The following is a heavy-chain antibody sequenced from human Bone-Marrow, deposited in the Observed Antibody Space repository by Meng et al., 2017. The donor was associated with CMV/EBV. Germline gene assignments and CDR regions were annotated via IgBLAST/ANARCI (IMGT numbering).Heavy chain of an antibody. V-gene: IGHV4-59*01. J-gene: IGHJ6*01. D-gene: IGHD6-19*01. Sequence: SETLSLTCTVSGGSISSYYWSWIRQPPGKGLEWMGYIYYSGSTNYNPYLKSRVTISVDTSKNQFSLKLSSVTAADTAVYYCARDYASGWYRGDYYYGMDVWGQRNTVNVAS. CDR3: ARDYASGWYRGDYYYGMDV. CDR1: GGSISSYY. CDR2: IYYSGST.